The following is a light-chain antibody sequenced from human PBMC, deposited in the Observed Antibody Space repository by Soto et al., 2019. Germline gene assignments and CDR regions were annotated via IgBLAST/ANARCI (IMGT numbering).Light chain of an antibody. V-gene: IGLV2-8*01. CDR3: SSYAGSIYV. CDR2: EVT. J-gene: IGLJ1*01. Sequence: QSFLTQPPSASGSPGQSVTTACTGTSSDVGGFNLVSWYQHHPGKAPKLMIYEVTKRPSGVPDRFSGSKSGNTASLTVSGLQTEDEADYYCSSYAGSIYVFGTGPKVTVL. CDR1: SSDVGGFNL.